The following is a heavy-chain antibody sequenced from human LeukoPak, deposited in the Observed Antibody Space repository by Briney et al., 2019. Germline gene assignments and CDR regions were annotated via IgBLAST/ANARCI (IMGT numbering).Heavy chain of an antibody. CDR3: AKKTYYYNTSNLGWFDP. D-gene: IGHD3-22*01. CDR1: GFTFSSYS. V-gene: IGHV3-21*04. Sequence: GGSLRLSCAASGFTFSSYSMNWVRQAPGKGLEWVSSISSSSSYIYYADSVKGRFTISRDNAKNSLYLQMNSLRAEDTALYYCAKKTYYYNTSNLGWFDPWGQGTLVTVSS. J-gene: IGHJ5*02. CDR2: ISSSSSYI.